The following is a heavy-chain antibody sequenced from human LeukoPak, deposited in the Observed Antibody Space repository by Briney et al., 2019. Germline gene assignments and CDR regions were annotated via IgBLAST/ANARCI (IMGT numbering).Heavy chain of an antibody. J-gene: IGHJ4*02. CDR2: ISSSSSSI. CDR1: GFTFSAYS. CDR3: ARDEVACSSTNCYFVY. Sequence: GGSLSLSCAASGFTFSAYSMNWVRQAPGKGLEWVSFISSSSSSIYYADSVKGRFTIPRDNAKNSLYLQVNSLRAEDTAVYYCARDEVACSSTNCYFVYWGQGTLVTVSS. D-gene: IGHD2-2*01. V-gene: IGHV3-21*01.